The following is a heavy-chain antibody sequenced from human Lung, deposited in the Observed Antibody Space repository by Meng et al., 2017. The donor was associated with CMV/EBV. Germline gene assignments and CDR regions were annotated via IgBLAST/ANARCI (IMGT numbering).Heavy chain of an antibody. Sequence: ASVXVSCKASGYTFTGYNIHWVRQAPGQGLEWMGWINPNSGDTKYAQKFQGRVALTRDTSISTAYMELSSLKSDDTAVFFCARLFHTSLGTNYYYGMDVWXQGTXVTVSS. D-gene: IGHD3-10*01. CDR2: INPNSGDT. CDR3: ARLFHTSLGTNYYYGMDV. CDR1: GYTFTGYN. V-gene: IGHV1-2*02. J-gene: IGHJ6*02.